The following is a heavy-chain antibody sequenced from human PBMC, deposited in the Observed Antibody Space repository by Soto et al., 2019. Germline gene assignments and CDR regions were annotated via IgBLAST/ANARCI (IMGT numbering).Heavy chain of an antibody. J-gene: IGHJ4*02. CDR1: GFTFSHHV. CDR3: ARWDLDW. V-gene: IGHV3-33*01. D-gene: IGHD2-21*01. CDR2: IWYDGSLK. Sequence: QVQLVESGGGVVQPGKSLRLSCAASGFTFSHHVIHWVRQAPGKVLEWVAVIWYDGSLKYYGDSVQGRFTVSRDNSKNTVYLQMNSLRVEDTAVYYCARWDLDWWGQGTLVTVSS.